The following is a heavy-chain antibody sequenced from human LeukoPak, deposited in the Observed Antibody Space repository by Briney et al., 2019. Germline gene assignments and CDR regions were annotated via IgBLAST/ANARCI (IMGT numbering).Heavy chain of an antibody. D-gene: IGHD6-6*01. J-gene: IGHJ4*02. CDR1: GGSFSGYY. V-gene: IGHV4-30-4*08. CDR3: AGTYSSSPYYFDY. Sequence: SETLSLTCAVYGGSFSGYYWSWIRQPPGKGLEWIGYIYYSGSTYYNPSLKSRVTISVDTSKNQFSLKLSSVTVADTAVYYCAGTYSSSPYYFDYWGQGTLVTVSS. CDR2: IYYSGST.